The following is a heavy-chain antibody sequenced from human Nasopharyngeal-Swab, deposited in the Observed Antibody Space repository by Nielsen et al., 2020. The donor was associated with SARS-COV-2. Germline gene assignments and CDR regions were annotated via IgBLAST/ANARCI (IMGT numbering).Heavy chain of an antibody. J-gene: IGHJ4*02. Sequence: ASVKVSCQTSGYTYTGYYVHWVRQAPGQGLEWVGRISVYNGGTDYAQKFQGRVTMTSDTSISTAYMDLSSLTSDDTALYYCAREHPTTRASDYWGQGTLVTVSS. D-gene: IGHD4-11*01. V-gene: IGHV1-2*06. CDR3: AREHPTTRASDY. CDR1: GYTYTGYY. CDR2: ISVYNGGT.